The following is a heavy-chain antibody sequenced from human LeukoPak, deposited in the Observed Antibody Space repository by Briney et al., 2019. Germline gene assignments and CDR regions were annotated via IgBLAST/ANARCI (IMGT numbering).Heavy chain of an antibody. V-gene: IGHV4-34*01. J-gene: IGHJ6*02. CDR3: ARGVRGVMVRYYYYYYGMDV. Sequence: PSETLSLTCAVYGGSFSGYYWSWIRQPPGKGLEWIGEINHSGSTNYNPSLKSRVTISVDTSKNQFSLKLSSVTAADTAVYYCARGVRGVMVRYYYYYYGMDVWGQGTTVTVSS. D-gene: IGHD3-10*01. CDR2: INHSGST. CDR1: GGSFSGYY.